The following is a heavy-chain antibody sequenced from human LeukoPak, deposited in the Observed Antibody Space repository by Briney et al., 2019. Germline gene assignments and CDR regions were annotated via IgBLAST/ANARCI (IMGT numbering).Heavy chain of an antibody. V-gene: IGHV3-23*01. CDR3: AKPFYGDLIKNYYFDY. D-gene: IGHD4-17*01. CDR2: ISYSAGST. Sequence: GGSLRLSCAASGFTFSLYDMSWVRQAPGRGLEWVSGISYSAGSTYYTDSVKGRFTISRDNSKNTLDLQMNSLRAEDTAVYYCAKPFYGDLIKNYYFDYWGQGTLVTVSS. J-gene: IGHJ4*02. CDR1: GFTFSLYD.